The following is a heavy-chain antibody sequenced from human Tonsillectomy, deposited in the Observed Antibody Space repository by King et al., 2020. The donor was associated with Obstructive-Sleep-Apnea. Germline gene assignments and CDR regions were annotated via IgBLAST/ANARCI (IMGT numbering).Heavy chain of an antibody. D-gene: IGHD3-9*01. J-gene: IGHJ4*02. V-gene: IGHV3-21*01. Sequence: VQLVESGGGLVKPGGSLRLSCAASGFTFSSYSMNWVRQAPGKGLEWVSSISSSSSYIYYADSVKGRFTISRDNAKNSLYLQMNSLRAEDTAVYYCARNPPYYDILTGYSYFDYWGQGTLVTVSS. CDR3: ARNPPYYDILTGYSYFDY. CDR2: ISSSSSYI. CDR1: GFTFSSYS.